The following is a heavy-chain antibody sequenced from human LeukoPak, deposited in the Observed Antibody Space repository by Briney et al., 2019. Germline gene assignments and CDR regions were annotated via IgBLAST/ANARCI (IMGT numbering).Heavy chain of an antibody. V-gene: IGHV3-43*01. D-gene: IGHD2-15*01. Sequence: GGSLRLSCAASGCTFDDYTMHWVRQAPGQGMEWVSLISWDGGSTYYADSVKGRFTISRDNSKNSLYLQMNSLRTEDTALYYCAKDIGVGYCNGCLFDYWGQGTLVTVSS. J-gene: IGHJ4*02. CDR1: GCTFDDYT. CDR2: ISWDGGST. CDR3: AKDIGVGYCNGCLFDY.